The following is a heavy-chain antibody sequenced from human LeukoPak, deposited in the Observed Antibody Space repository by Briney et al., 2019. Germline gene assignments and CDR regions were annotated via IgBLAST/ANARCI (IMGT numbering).Heavy chain of an antibody. CDR1: GFTFSSYE. Sequence: GGSLRLSCAASGFTFSSYEMNWVRQAPGKGLEWVSYISSSGSTIYYADSVKSRFTISRDNAKNSLYLQVNSLGAEDTAVYYCAREAFDAFDIWGQGTMVTVSS. CDR2: ISSSGSTI. J-gene: IGHJ3*02. V-gene: IGHV3-48*03. CDR3: AREAFDAFDI.